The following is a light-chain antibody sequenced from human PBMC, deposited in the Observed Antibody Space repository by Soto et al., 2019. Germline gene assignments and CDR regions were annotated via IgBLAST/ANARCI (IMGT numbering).Light chain of an antibody. CDR1: QSLLQSNGYNY. V-gene: IGKV2-28*01. J-gene: IGKJ1*01. CDR3: MQALQAPSM. CDR2: LGF. Sequence: EIVMTQSPPSLPVTPGEPASISCRSSQSLLQSNGYNYVHWYLQKPGQSPQLLIYLGFNRASGVPDRFSGSGSGTDFTLRISTVEAEDVGVYYCMQALQAPSMVGHGTKGDIK.